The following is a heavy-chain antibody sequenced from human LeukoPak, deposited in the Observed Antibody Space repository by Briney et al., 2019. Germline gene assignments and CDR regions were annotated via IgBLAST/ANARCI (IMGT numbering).Heavy chain of an antibody. CDR3: AVERKSIGGTCLED. D-gene: IGHD2-15*01. CDR2: ISPDGINK. CDR1: GLKLSSYS. J-gene: IGHJ1*01. Sequence: GGSLRLSCVVTGLKLSSYSFHWDRQAPGKGLEWVALISPDGINKYYEDSLKGRFTISRDNSRDTVYLELHSLTPEDTAVYFCAVERKSIGGTCLEDSGRGTPVAVSS. V-gene: IGHV3-30*04.